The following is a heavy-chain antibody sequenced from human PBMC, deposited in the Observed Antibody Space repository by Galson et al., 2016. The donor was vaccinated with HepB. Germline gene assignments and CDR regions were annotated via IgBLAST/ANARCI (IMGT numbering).Heavy chain of an antibody. CDR2: ISSASNYL. J-gene: IGHJ5*02. CDR1: GFIFSDYT. CDR3: AGSMFNVKNWFDP. V-gene: IGHV3-21*01. Sequence: LRLSCAASGFIFSDYTMTWVRQAPGKGLEWVSSISSASNYLYYGDSVKGRFTISRDNAKNSLYLQLNSLRAEDTAIYYCAGSMFNVKNWFDPWGQGTLVTVSS. D-gene: IGHD3-10*01.